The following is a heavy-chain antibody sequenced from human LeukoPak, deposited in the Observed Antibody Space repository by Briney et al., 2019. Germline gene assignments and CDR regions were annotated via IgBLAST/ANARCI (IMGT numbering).Heavy chain of an antibody. J-gene: IGHJ4*02. CDR2: INPNSGGT. Sequence: ASVKVSCKASGYTFTGYYMHWVRQAPGQGLEWMGWINPNSGGTNYAQKFQGRVTMTRDTSISTAYMELSRLRSDETAVYYCARGAQWYDSSGYDYWGQGTLVTVSS. D-gene: IGHD3-22*01. CDR3: ARGAQWYDSSGYDY. CDR1: GYTFTGYY. V-gene: IGHV1-2*02.